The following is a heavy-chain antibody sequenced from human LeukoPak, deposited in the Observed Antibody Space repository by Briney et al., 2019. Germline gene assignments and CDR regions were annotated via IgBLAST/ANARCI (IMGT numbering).Heavy chain of an antibody. V-gene: IGHV3-9*01. D-gene: IGHD6-19*01. Sequence: PGRSLRLSCAASGFTFDDYAVHWVRQAPGKGLEWVSGISWNSGSIGYADSVKGRFTISRDNAKNSLYLQMNSLRAEDTALYYCAKDSGSGWYYFDYWGQGTLVTVSS. CDR2: ISWNSGSI. CDR1: GFTFDDYA. CDR3: AKDSGSGWYYFDY. J-gene: IGHJ4*02.